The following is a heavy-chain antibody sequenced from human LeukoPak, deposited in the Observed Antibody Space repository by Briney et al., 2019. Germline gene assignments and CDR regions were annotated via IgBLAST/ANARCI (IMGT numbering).Heavy chain of an antibody. V-gene: IGHV4-59*01. Sequence: SETLSLTCTVSGGSISSYYWSWIRQPPGKGLEWIGYIYYSGSTNYNPSLKSRVTISVDTSKNQFSLKLSSVTAADTAVYYCARDARSYDFWSGNNYYYGMDVWGQGTTVTVSS. J-gene: IGHJ6*02. CDR2: IYYSGST. D-gene: IGHD3-3*01. CDR3: ARDARSYDFWSGNNYYYGMDV. CDR1: GGSISSYY.